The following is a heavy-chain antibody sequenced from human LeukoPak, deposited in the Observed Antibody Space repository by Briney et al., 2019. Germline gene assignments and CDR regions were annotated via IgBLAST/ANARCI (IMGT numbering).Heavy chain of an antibody. Sequence: SETLSLTCTVSGGSISSSSYYWGWIRQPPGKGLEWIGSIYYSGSTYYNPSLKSRVTISVDTSKNQFSLKLSSVTAADTAVYYCASEERYSYGLGIDYWGQGTLVTVSS. CDR3: ASEERYSYGLGIDY. CDR2: IYYSGST. J-gene: IGHJ4*02. D-gene: IGHD5-18*01. V-gene: IGHV4-39*07. CDR1: GGSISSSSYY.